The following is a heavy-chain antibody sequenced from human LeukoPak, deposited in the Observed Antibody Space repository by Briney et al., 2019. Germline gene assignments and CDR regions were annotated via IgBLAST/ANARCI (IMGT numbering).Heavy chain of an antibody. Sequence: PSETLSLTCAVYGGSFTDYYWSRIRHLPGKGLEWIGEIHHRAGANYNPSLWGRVTISADTSKNQFSLHLTSVTAADTATFYCARGPVRDDGLTGISYYFGLDVWGHGTTVTVFS. CDR2: IHHRAGA. CDR3: ARGPVRDDGLTGISYYFGLDV. D-gene: IGHD2-21*02. CDR1: GGSFTDYY. J-gene: IGHJ6*02. V-gene: IGHV4-34*01.